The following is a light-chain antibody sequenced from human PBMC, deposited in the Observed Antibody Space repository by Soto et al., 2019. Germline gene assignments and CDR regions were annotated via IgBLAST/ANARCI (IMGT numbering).Light chain of an antibody. Sequence: QSALTQPASVSGSPGQSITISCTGTSNDVGGYNYVSWYQQHPGKAPKVMIYEVSNRPSGVSNRFSGSKSGNTASLTISGLQAEDEADYYCSSYTSSSTLVVFGTGTKLTVL. V-gene: IGLV2-14*01. CDR1: SNDVGGYNY. J-gene: IGLJ1*01. CDR2: EVS. CDR3: SSYTSSSTLVV.